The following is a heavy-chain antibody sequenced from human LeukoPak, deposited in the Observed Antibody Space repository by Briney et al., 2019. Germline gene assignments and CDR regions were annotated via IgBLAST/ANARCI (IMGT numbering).Heavy chain of an antibody. CDR2: INAGNGNT. Sequence: ASVKVSCKASGYTFASSAMHWVRQAPGQRLEWMGWINAGNGNTKYSQKFQGRVTITRDTSASTAYMELNSLRSEDTAVYYCARRSPDYEQMWDGMDVWGQGTTVTVSS. CDR1: GYTFASSA. V-gene: IGHV1-3*01. J-gene: IGHJ6*02. D-gene: IGHD3-16*01. CDR3: ARRSPDYEQMWDGMDV.